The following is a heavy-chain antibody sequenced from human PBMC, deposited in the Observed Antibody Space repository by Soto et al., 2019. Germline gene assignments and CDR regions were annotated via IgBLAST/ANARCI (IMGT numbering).Heavy chain of an antibody. V-gene: IGHV4-61*01. CDR2: IYYSGNT. CDR3: ARIPVDTSRSYWFDP. Sequence: SETLSLTCTVSGDSVTSGNYYWSWIRQPPGKGLEWIGYIYYSGNTNYSPSLKSRVTMSLDRSNNQFSLNLSSVTAADTAVYYCARIPVDTSRSYWFDPWGQGILVTVSS. J-gene: IGHJ5*01. D-gene: IGHD5-18*01. CDR1: GDSVTSGNYY.